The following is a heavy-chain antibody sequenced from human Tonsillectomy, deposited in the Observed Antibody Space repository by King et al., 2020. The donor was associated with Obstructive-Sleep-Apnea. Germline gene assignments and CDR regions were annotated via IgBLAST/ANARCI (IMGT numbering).Heavy chain of an antibody. CDR1: GGSFSGYY. V-gene: IGHV4-34*01. J-gene: IGHJ6*02. D-gene: IGHD3-10*01. CDR2: INHSGST. CDR3: ARVGVFDLRRAYYYYYGMDV. Sequence: VQLQQWGAGLLKPSETLSLTCAVYGGSFSGYYWSWIRQPPGKGLEWIGEINHSGSTNYNPSLKSRVTISVDTSKNQFSLKLSSVTAADTAVYYCARVGVFDLRRAYYYYYGMDVWGQGTTVTVSS.